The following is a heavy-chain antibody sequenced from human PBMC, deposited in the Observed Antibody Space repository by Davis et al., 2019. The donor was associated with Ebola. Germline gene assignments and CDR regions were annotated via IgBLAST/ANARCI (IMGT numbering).Heavy chain of an antibody. J-gene: IGHJ4*02. CDR3: ARDLWRGAYGDPGGF. CDR2: ISSSSSYI. Sequence: PGGSLRLSCAASGFILSSYEMNWVRQAPGKGLEWVSSISSSSSYIYYADSVKGRFTISRDNAKNSLYLQMNSLRAEDTAVYYCARDLWRGAYGDPGGFWGQGTLVTVSS. CDR1: GFILSSYE. V-gene: IGHV3-21*01. D-gene: IGHD4-17*01.